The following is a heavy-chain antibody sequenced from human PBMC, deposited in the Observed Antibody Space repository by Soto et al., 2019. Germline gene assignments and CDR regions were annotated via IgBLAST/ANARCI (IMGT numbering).Heavy chain of an antibody. CDR2: IFDSGST. Sequence: QVQLQASGPGLVKPSETLSLTCTVSGGSISGGVHSWSWIRQPPGKGLEWIGHIFDSGSTYYNPALQSRLTISVDTSKNQFSLRLSSVTAADTAVYYCAREIMRMTNDWYFALWGRGTLVTVSS. V-gene: IGHV4-30-4*01. CDR3: AREIMRMTNDWYFAL. J-gene: IGHJ2*01. D-gene: IGHD2-8*01. CDR1: GGSISGGVHS.